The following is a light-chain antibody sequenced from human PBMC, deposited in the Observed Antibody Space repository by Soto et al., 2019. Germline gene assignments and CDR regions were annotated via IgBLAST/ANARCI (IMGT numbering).Light chain of an antibody. CDR2: VAS. CDR3: QQTFSPPYT. CDR1: QSISNS. Sequence: DIQMTQSLSSLSASVGDSVTITCRASQSISNSLSWYQQKPGKAPKFLIYVASTLQRGVPSRFSGSGSGTDFTLTISSLQPEDFATYYCQQTFSPPYTFRQGTKLEIK. V-gene: IGKV1-39*01. J-gene: IGKJ2*01.